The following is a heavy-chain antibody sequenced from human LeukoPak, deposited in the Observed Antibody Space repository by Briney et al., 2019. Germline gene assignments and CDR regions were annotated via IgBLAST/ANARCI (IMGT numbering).Heavy chain of an antibody. Sequence: ASVKVSCKASGYTFTGYYMHWVRQAPGQGLEWMGWISAYNGNTNYAQKLQGRVTMTTDTSTSTAYMELRSLRSDDTAVYYCARELLWFGERADLDYWGQGTLVTVSS. CDR2: ISAYNGNT. J-gene: IGHJ4*02. D-gene: IGHD3-10*01. CDR3: ARELLWFGERADLDY. V-gene: IGHV1-18*04. CDR1: GYTFTGYY.